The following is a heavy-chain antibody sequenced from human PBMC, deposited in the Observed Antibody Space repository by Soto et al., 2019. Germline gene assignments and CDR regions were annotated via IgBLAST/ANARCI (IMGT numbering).Heavy chain of an antibody. CDR3: ARGMTPPGAPAWYYFDS. V-gene: IGHV4-4*07. Sequence: SETLSLTCTVSGASITGSSYWSWIRQPAGKGLEWIGRFSLSGTTNYNPSLRSRVTMSADVSKNQFSLRLTSVTAADTALCYCARGMTPPGAPAWYYFDSWGQGTLVTASS. CDR2: FSLSGTT. J-gene: IGHJ4*02. D-gene: IGHD2-8*02. CDR1: GASITGSSY.